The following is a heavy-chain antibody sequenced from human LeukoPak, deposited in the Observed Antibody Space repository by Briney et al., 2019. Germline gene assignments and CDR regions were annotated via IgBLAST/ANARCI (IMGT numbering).Heavy chain of an antibody. Sequence: AGGSLRLSCAASGFTFSSYGMHWVRQAPGKGLEWVAFIRYGGSNKYYADSVKGRFTISRDNSKNTLYLQMNSLRAEDTAVYYCTKKAYYGSGSAFDYWGQGTLVTVSS. V-gene: IGHV3-30*02. J-gene: IGHJ4*02. CDR3: TKKAYYGSGSAFDY. D-gene: IGHD3-10*01. CDR1: GFTFSSYG. CDR2: IRYGGSNK.